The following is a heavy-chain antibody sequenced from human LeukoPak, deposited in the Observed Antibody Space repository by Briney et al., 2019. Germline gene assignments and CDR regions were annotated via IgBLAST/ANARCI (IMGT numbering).Heavy chain of an antibody. CDR3: ARVGSSGWYYYYYGMDV. J-gene: IGHJ6*02. D-gene: IGHD6-19*01. V-gene: IGHV1-8*01. CDR2: MNPNSGNT. Sequence: ASVKVSCKASGYTFTSYDINWVRQATGQGLEWMGWMNPNSGNTGYAQKFQGRVTMTRNTPISTAYMVLSSLRSEDTAVYYCARVGSSGWYYYYYGMDVWGQGTTVTVSS. CDR1: GYTFTSYD.